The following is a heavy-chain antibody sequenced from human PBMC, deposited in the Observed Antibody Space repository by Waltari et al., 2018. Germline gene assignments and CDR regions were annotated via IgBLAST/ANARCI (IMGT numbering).Heavy chain of an antibody. J-gene: IGHJ5*02. Sequence: QVQLQESGPSVPKPSETLSLMCTVSGGSIRGFYWSWVRQPPGKGLDWIGYIYYTGSTNFNPSLKSRVTMSVDTSKNQFSLKLSSVTAADTAFYYCARGGGGDWEWFDPWGQGTLVTVSS. CDR3: ARGGGGDWEWFDP. CDR1: GGSIRGFY. CDR2: IYYTGST. D-gene: IGHD2-21*02. V-gene: IGHV4-59*01.